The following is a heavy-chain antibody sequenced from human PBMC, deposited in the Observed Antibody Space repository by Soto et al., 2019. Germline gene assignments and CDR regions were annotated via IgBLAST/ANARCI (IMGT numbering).Heavy chain of an antibody. D-gene: IGHD3-22*01. CDR2: VSAYNGDT. J-gene: IGHJ4*02. CDR3: ARDPSNSSGYYQFFDY. CDR1: GYTFTNHG. V-gene: IGHV1-18*01. Sequence: QVQLVQSGAEVKKPGASMKVSCKASGYTFTNHGISWVRQAPGQGLEWMGWVSAYNGDTKYAQKFQGRVTMTTDTSTSTAYMELRSLRYDDTAVYYCARDPSNSSGYYQFFDYWGQGTLVTVSS.